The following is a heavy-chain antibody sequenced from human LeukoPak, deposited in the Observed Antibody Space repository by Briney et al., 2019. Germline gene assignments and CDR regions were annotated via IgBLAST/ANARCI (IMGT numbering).Heavy chain of an antibody. CDR3: AREPPYGDLALDY. CDR1: GFTPRSYS. CDR2: INSRITSI. D-gene: IGHD3-10*01. V-gene: IGHV3-48*02. J-gene: IGHJ4*02. Sequence: PGGFPRLSSAHSGFTPRSYSMNGVRPGLREGLERVSYINSRITSIHYADSVKGRFTISRDNAKNALYLLMNSLRDEDTAVYYCAREPPYGDLALDYWGQGTLVTVSS.